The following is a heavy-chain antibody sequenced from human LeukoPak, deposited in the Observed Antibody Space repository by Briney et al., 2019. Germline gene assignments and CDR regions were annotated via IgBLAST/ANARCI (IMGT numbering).Heavy chain of an antibody. CDR3: ARSLASRYYYYGVDV. CDR1: GFTFSSYA. J-gene: IGHJ6*02. CDR2: INHSGST. Sequence: PGGSLRLSCAASGFTFSSYAMSWIRQPPGKGLEWIGEINHSGSTNYNPSLKSRVTISVDTSKNQFSLKLSSVTAADTAVYYCARSLASRYYYYGVDVWGQGTTVTVSS. D-gene: IGHD3-16*02. V-gene: IGHV4-34*01.